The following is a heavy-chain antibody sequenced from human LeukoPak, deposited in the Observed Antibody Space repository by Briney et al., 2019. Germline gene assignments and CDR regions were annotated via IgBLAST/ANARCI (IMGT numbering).Heavy chain of an antibody. CDR2: ISYDGSNK. D-gene: IGHD2-15*01. Sequence: GGSLRLSCAASGFTFSSYAMHWVRQAPGKGLEWVAVISYDGSNKYYADSVKGRFTISRDNSKNTLYLQMNSLRAEDTAVYYCARDPHALLSSHFDYWGQGTLVTVSS. CDR1: GFTFSSYA. CDR3: ARDPHALLSSHFDY. V-gene: IGHV3-30-3*01. J-gene: IGHJ4*02.